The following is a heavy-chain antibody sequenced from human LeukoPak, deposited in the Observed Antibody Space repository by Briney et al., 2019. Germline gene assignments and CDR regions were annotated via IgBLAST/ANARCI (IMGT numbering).Heavy chain of an antibody. D-gene: IGHD6-19*01. CDR3: ARAKWLVAPFDY. CDR1: GFTFSSHA. J-gene: IGHJ4*02. Sequence: GGSLRLSCAASGFTFSSHAMSWVRQAPGKGLEWVSAISGSGGTTHYADSVEGRFTISRDNSKNTLYLQMNSLRAEDTAVYYCARAKWLVAPFDYWGQGTLVTVSS. V-gene: IGHV3-23*01. CDR2: ISGSGGTT.